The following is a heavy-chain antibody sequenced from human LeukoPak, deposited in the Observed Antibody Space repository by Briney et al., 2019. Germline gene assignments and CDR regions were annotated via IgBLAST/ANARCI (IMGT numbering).Heavy chain of an antibody. V-gene: IGHV3-48*03. CDR3: AREEYQVLLD. D-gene: IGHD2-15*01. CDR2: IDSRSSTI. J-gene: IGHJ4*02. CDR1: GFTFSSYE. Sequence: PGGSLRLSCAASGFTFSSYEMNWVRQAPGKGLEWVAYIDSRSSTIYYADSMKGRFTISRDNAKNSLYLQMNSLRVGDTAIYYCAREEYQVLLDWGQGILVTVAS.